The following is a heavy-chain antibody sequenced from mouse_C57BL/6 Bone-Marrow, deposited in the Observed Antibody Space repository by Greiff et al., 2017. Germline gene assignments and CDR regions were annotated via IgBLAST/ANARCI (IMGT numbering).Heavy chain of an antibody. D-gene: IGHD2-3*01. V-gene: IGHV1-59*01. J-gene: IGHJ4*01. CDR3: ARFDGLMDY. CDR2: IDPSDSYT. Sequence: QVQLQQPGAELVRPGTSVKLSCKASGYTFTSYWMHWVKQRPGQGLEWIGVIDPSDSYTNYNQKFKGKATLTVATSSSTAYMQLSSLTSEDSAVYYCARFDGLMDYWGQGTSVTVSS. CDR1: GYTFTSYW.